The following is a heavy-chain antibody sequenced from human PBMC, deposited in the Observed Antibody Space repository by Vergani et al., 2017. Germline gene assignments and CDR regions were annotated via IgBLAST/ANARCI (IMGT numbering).Heavy chain of an antibody. CDR3: VRERAPCDAFDV. J-gene: IGHJ3*01. Sequence: QAQLVESGGGVVQPGSSLRLSCAASGFPFTDYGMHWVRQAPGKGLEWVAVIWSNGVNKYYADSVRGRFTFSRDNSRYTLDLQMDSLRAEDTAVYHCVRERAPCDAFDVWGQGTMVTVSS. V-gene: IGHV3-33*01. CDR2: IWSNGVNK. CDR1: GFPFTDYG.